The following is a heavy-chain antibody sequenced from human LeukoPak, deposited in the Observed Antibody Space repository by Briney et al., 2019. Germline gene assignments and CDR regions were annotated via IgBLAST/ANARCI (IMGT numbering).Heavy chain of an antibody. Sequence: GGSLRLSCAASGFTFSTSWMHWVRQAPGKGLVWVSLISSDGSTIIYADSVKGRFTISRGNAKSTLYLQMNSLRAEDTAVYYCARRSASGSYYFFDYWGQGTLVTVSS. V-gene: IGHV3-74*01. CDR1: GFTFSTSW. CDR3: ARRSASGSYYFFDY. D-gene: IGHD3-10*01. J-gene: IGHJ4*02. CDR2: ISSDGSTI.